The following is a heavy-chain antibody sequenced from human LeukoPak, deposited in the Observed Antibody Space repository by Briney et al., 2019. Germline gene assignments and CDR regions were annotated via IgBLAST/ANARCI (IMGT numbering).Heavy chain of an antibody. CDR2: IYTSGST. CDR3: ARVGEEGYYDSSGYYHDAFDI. Sequence: PSETLSLTCTVSGGSISSYYWSWIRQPAGKGLEWIGRIYTSGSTNYNPSLKSRVTMPVDTSKNQFSLKLSSVTAADTAVYYCARVGEEGYYDSSGYYHDAFDIWGQGTMVTVSS. D-gene: IGHD3-22*01. CDR1: GGSISSYY. J-gene: IGHJ3*02. V-gene: IGHV4-4*07.